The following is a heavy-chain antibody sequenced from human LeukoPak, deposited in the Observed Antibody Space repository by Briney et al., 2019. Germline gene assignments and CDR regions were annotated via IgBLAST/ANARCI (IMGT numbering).Heavy chain of an antibody. V-gene: IGHV4-4*09. J-gene: IGHJ5*02. CDR1: GGSIRGYY. Sequence: SETLSLTCTVSGGSIRGYYWSWIRQPPGKGLEWIGYIYTSGSTNYNPSLKSRIAISVDTSKNQFSLKLSSVTAADTAVYYCARRYCSSTSCSTGGWFDPWGQGTLVTVSS. D-gene: IGHD2-2*02. CDR3: ARRYCSSTSCSTGGWFDP. CDR2: IYTSGST.